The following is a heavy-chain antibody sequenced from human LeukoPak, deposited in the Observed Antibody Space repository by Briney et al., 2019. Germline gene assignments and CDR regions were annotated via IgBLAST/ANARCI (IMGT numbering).Heavy chain of an antibody. D-gene: IGHD6-13*01. CDR2: VSYDGSNK. CDR1: GFTLSSYD. CDR3: AKDRWRSSWFDS. V-gene: IGHV3-30*18. Sequence: GGSLRLSCAASGFTLSSYDMDWVRQAPGRGLEWVAVVSYDGSNKYYANSAKGRFTISRDNSKNTLYLQMNSLRVEDTAVYYCAKDRWRSSWFDSWGQGTLVTVSS. J-gene: IGHJ5*01.